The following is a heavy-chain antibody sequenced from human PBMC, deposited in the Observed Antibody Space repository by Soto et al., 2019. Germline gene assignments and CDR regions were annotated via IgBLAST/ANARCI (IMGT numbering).Heavy chain of an antibody. CDR1: GFNFRTLG. J-gene: IGHJ5*01. CDR2: TSYDGITK. V-gene: IGHV3-30*18. Sequence: QVHLVESGGGVVQPGRSLRLSCEASGFNFRTLGMHWVRQAPGKGLEWVAITSYDGITKYYADSVKGRFTISRDNSKDTLHLQMDSLRAEDTAVYYCAKDGIALVRDPLGNWFDSWGQGTLVTVSS. D-gene: IGHD3-10*01. CDR3: AKDGIALVRDPLGNWFDS.